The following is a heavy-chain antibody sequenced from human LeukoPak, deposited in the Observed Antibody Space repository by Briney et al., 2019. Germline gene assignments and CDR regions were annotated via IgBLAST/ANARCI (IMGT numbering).Heavy chain of an antibody. D-gene: IGHD6-19*01. CDR1: GGSFSGYY. Sequence: SETLSLTCAVYGGSFSGYYWSWLRQPPGKGLEWIGEINHSGSTNYNPSLKSRVTISVDTSKNQFSLKLSSVTAADTAVYYCASVKVTVAGTGGFDYWGQGTLVTVSS. CDR2: INHSGST. J-gene: IGHJ4*02. CDR3: ASVKVTVAGTGGFDY. V-gene: IGHV4-34*01.